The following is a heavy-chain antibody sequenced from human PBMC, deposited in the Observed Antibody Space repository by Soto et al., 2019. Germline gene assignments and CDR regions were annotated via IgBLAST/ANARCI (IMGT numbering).Heavy chain of an antibody. Sequence: SETLSLTCTVSGGSISRYYWNWIRQPPGKGLEWIGYIYYSGSTNYNPSLKSRVTISVDTSKNQFSLELSSVTAADTAVYYCARDPGSGSYYGWFNPWGQGTLVTVS. CDR2: IYYSGST. CDR1: GGSISRYY. D-gene: IGHD3-10*01. J-gene: IGHJ5*02. CDR3: ARDPGSGSYYGWFNP. V-gene: IGHV4-59*01.